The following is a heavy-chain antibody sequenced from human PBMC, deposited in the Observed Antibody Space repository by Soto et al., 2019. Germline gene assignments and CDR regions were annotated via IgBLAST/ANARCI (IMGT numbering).Heavy chain of an antibody. CDR1: GGSFSGYY. D-gene: IGHD6-19*01. Sequence: QVQLQQWGAGLLKPSGTLSLTCAVYGGSFSGYYWSWIRQPPGKGLEWIGEINHSGVANYKPTLSRRVTRSPDKSKNQFSLPLKSVTAADTALCCCARFSGSYYYAMDVWGRGSPVPVSS. J-gene: IGHJ6*02. CDR3: ARFSGSYYYAMDV. CDR2: INHSGVA. V-gene: IGHV4-34*01.